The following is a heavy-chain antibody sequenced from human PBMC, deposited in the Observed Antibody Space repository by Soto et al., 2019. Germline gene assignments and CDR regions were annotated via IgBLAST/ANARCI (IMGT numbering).Heavy chain of an antibody. D-gene: IGHD3-9*01. J-gene: IGHJ6*02. V-gene: IGHV3-33*01. CDR2: IWYDGSNK. Sequence: GGSLRLSCAASGFTFSSYGMHWVRQAPGKGLEWVAVIWYDGSNKYYADSVKGRFTISRDNSKNTLYLQMNSLRAEDTAVYYCARDVWILSDYYYGMDVWGQGTTVTVSS. CDR3: ARDVWILSDYYYGMDV. CDR1: GFTFSSYG.